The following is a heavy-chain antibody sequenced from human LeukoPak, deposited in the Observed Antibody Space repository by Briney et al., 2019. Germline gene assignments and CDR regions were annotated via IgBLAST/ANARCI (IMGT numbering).Heavy chain of an antibody. V-gene: IGHV1-2*02. CDR2: INSNSGRT. J-gene: IGHJ4*02. D-gene: IGHD1-26*01. CDR1: GYTFTDYY. Sequence: ASVKVSCEATGYTFTDYYLHWVRQAPGQGLEWMGWINSNSGRTHYIQDFQGRVTMTRDTSISTAYMELSRLGSDDTAVYYCVRGVVGAPCPDYWGQGTLVTVSS. CDR3: VRGVVGAPCPDY.